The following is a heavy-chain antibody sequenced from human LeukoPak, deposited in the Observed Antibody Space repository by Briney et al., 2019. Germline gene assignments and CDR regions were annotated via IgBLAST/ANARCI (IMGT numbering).Heavy chain of an antibody. CDR1: GFTFSSYA. J-gene: IGHJ1*01. CDR3: ARPNGITGTSDLEYFQH. V-gene: IGHV3-30-3*01. Sequence: TGGSLRLSCAASGFTFSSYAMHWVRHAPGKGLEWVAVISYDGSNKYYADSVKGRLTISRDNSNNTLYLQMNSLRAEDTAVYYCARPNGITGTSDLEYFQHWGQGTLVTVSS. D-gene: IGHD1-7*01. CDR2: ISYDGSNK.